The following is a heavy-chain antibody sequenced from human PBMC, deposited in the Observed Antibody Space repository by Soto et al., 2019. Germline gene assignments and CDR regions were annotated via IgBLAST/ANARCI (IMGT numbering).Heavy chain of an antibody. V-gene: IGHV1-46*01. J-gene: IGHJ3*02. D-gene: IGHD3-22*01. CDR3: ARDRELVTMIVVAPAGAFDI. Sequence: ASVKVSCKASGYTFTSYYMHWVRQAPGQGLERMGIINPSGGSTSYAQKFQGRVTMTRDTSTSTVYLELSSLRSEDTAVYYFARDRELVTMIVVAPAGAFDIWGQGTMVTVSS. CDR2: INPSGGST. CDR1: GYTFTSYY.